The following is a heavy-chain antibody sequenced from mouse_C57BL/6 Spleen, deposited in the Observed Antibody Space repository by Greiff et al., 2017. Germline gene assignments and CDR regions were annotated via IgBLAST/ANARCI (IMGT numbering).Heavy chain of an antibody. Sequence: EVNLVESGGGLVQPKGSLKLSCAASGFSFNTYAMNWVRQAPGTGLEWVARIRSKSNNYATYYADSVKDRFTISRDDSESMLYLQMNNLKTEDTAMYYCVRHAGFYAMDYWGQGTSGTVSS. CDR3: VRHAGFYAMDY. CDR2: IRSKSNNYAT. D-gene: IGHD2-2*01. J-gene: IGHJ4*01. V-gene: IGHV10-1*01. CDR1: GFSFNTYA.